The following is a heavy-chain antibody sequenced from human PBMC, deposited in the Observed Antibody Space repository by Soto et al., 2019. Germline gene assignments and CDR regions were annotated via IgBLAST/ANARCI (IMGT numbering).Heavy chain of an antibody. CDR3: ARGRKGGATYYFDY. J-gene: IGHJ4*02. Sequence: ASVKVSCKASGYTFTGYYIHWVRQAPGQGLEWMGWINPNSGGTNYAQKFQGRVTMTRDTSISTAYMELSRLRSDDTAVYYCARGRKGGATYYFDYWGQGTLVTVSS. CDR2: INPNSGGT. CDR1: GYTFTGYY. V-gene: IGHV1-2*02. D-gene: IGHD1-26*01.